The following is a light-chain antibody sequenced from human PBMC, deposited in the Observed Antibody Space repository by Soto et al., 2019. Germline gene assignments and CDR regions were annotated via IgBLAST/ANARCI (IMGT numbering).Light chain of an antibody. Sequence: EIVLTQSPGTLSLSPGERATLSCRASQSVDITNLAWYQQRPGQAPSLLIYGASRRATGIPDRFSVSGSGTDFTLTISRLEPEDFAVYYCQHFDTTPPWTFGQGTKVESK. CDR1: QSVDITN. V-gene: IGKV3-20*01. J-gene: IGKJ1*01. CDR2: GAS. CDR3: QHFDTTPPWT.